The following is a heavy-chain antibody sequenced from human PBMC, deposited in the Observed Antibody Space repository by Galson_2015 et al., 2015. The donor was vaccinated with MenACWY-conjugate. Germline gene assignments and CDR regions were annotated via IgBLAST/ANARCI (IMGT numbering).Heavy chain of an antibody. J-gene: IGHJ2*01. CDR2: IKQDGSEK. CDR1: GFTFSTSW. V-gene: IGHV3-7*03. Sequence: SLRLSCAASGFTFSTSWMSWVRQAPGKGLEWVANIKQDGSEKYYVDSVKGRFTISRDNAKNSLFLLLNSLRAEDTAVYYCARHPTYSHTGYHWYVDLWHSGALLTVSS. CDR3: ARHPTYSHTGYHWYVDL. D-gene: IGHD6-13*01.